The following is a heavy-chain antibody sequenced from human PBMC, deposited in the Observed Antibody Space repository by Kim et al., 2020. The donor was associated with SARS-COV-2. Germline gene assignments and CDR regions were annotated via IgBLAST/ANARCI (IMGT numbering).Heavy chain of an antibody. J-gene: IGHJ5*02. CDR3: ARLIWGGSEVLWFGGDQNWFDP. CDR2: IYPGDSDT. CDR1: GYSFTSYW. D-gene: IGHD3-10*01. Sequence: GESLKISCKGSGYSFTSYWIGWVRQMPGKGLEWMGIIYPGDSDTRYSPSFQGQVTISADKSISTAYLQWSSLKASDTAMYYCARLIWGGSEVLWFGGDQNWFDPWGQGTLVTVSS. V-gene: IGHV5-51*01.